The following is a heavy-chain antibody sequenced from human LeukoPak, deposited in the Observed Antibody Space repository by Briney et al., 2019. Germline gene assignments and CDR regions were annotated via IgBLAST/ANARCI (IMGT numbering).Heavy chain of an antibody. CDR3: AKALGSGWLGVFDY. CDR2: ISSTSAYI. CDR1: GFALKSYS. V-gene: IGHV3-21*04. J-gene: IGHJ4*02. D-gene: IGHD6-19*01. Sequence: GGSLRLSCAGSGFALKSYSLSWVRQAPGKGLEWVSSISSTSAYIYYADSVKGRFTISRDNSKNTLYLQMNSLRAEDTAVYYCAKALGSGWLGVFDYWGQGTLVTVSS.